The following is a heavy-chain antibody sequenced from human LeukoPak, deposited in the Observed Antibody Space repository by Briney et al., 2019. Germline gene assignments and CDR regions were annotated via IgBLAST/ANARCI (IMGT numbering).Heavy chain of an antibody. J-gene: IGHJ4*02. CDR2: ISYDGSNK. Sequence: GRSLRLSCAASGFTFSSYAIHWVRQAPGKGLEWVAVISYDGSNKYYADSVKGRFTISRDNSKNTLYLQMNSLRAEDTAVYYCAREGTSTSWGFFDYWGQGTLVTVSS. CDR1: GFTFSSYA. D-gene: IGHD6-13*01. V-gene: IGHV3-30-3*01. CDR3: AREGTSTSWGFFDY.